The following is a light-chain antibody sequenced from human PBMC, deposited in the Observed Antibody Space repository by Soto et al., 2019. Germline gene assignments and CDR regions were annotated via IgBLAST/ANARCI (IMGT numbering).Light chain of an antibody. CDR2: DVT. Sequence: QSVLTQPRSVSGSPGQSVIISCTGTNSDVGAYDYVSWYQQHPGKAPKLIIYDVTKRPSGVPDRFSASKSGNTASLTISGLQAEDEADYYCCSYAGSNTWAFGGGTQLTVL. CDR3: CSYAGSNTWA. V-gene: IGLV2-11*01. J-gene: IGLJ3*02. CDR1: NSDVGAYDY.